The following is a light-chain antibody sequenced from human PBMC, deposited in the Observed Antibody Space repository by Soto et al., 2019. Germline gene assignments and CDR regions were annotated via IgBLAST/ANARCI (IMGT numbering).Light chain of an antibody. CDR2: GAS. V-gene: IGKV3-20*01. J-gene: IGKJ2*01. CDR3: QHYGASPYT. Sequence: ELVFTQSPGTLSLSPGERATLSRWASQSVDSRHLAWYQQKPGQAPRLLIYGASNRATGIPDRFSGSGSGTDFTLTISRLEPEDFAVYYCQHYGASPYTFGQGTELEIK. CDR1: QSVDSRH.